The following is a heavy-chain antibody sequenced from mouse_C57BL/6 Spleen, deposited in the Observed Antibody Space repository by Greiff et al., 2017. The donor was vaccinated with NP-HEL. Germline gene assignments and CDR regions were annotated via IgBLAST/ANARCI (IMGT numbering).Heavy chain of an antibody. Sequence: LQQSGAELVRPGSSVKLSCKDSYFAFMASAMHWVKQRPGHGLEWIGSFTMYSDATEYSENFKGKATLTANTSSSTAYMELCSLTSEDSAVYYCASQGVTTEFAYWGQGTLVTVSA. CDR3: ASQGVTTEFAY. D-gene: IGHD2-1*01. CDR1: YFAFMASA. CDR2: FTMYSDAT. V-gene: IGHV1-49*01. J-gene: IGHJ3*01.